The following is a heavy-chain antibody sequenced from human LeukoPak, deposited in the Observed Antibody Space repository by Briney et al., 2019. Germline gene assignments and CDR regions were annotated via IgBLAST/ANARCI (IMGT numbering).Heavy chain of an antibody. Sequence: GGSLRLSCAASRFTFSNYGMHWVRQAPGKGLELVAFIQKDGINKYYADSVKGRFTISRDNSKNTLYVEMNSLRAEDTAVYYCAKGDGYNYGYWGQGTLVTVSS. CDR2: IQKDGINK. J-gene: IGHJ4*02. D-gene: IGHD5-24*01. CDR3: AKGDGYNYGY. V-gene: IGHV3-30*02. CDR1: RFTFSNYG.